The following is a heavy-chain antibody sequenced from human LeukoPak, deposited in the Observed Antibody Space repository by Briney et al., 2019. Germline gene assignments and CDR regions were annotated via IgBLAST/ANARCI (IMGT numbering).Heavy chain of an antibody. CDR3: AKDRASGSGSYSYRGFDY. CDR2: ISGSGDYT. D-gene: IGHD6-19*01. CDR1: GFTFSNYA. Sequence: RAGGPLRLSCAASGFTFSNYAMSWVRQAPGRGLEWVSAISGSGDYTNYADSVKGRFTISRDNSKNTLYLQMNSLRAEDTAVYYCAKDRASGSGSYSYRGFDYWGQGTLVTVSS. J-gene: IGHJ4*02. V-gene: IGHV3-23*01.